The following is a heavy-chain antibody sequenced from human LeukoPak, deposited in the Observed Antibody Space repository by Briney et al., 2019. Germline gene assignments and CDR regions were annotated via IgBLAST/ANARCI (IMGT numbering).Heavy chain of an antibody. V-gene: IGHV3-33*01. J-gene: IGHJ6*04. CDR3: ARGNYYYYYGMDV. CDR1: GFTFSSYG. CDR2: IWYDGSNK. Sequence: PGGSLRLSCAASGFTFSSYGMHWVRQAPGKGLEWVAVIWYDGSNKYYADSVKGRFTISRDNSKNTLYLRMNSLRAEDTAVYYCARGNYYYYYGMDVWGKGTTVTVSS.